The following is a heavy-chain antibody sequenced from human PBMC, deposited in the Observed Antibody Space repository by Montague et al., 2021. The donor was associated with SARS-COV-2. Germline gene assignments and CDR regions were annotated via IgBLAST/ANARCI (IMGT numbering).Heavy chain of an antibody. J-gene: IGHJ4*02. CDR1: GGSISSSSHY. Sequence: SETLSLTCTVSGGSISSSSHYWGWLRQPPGRGLQWIGSISYTGSTYYNPSLKSRVTISRDTSKNQFSLKLSSVTAADTAVYYCARQYHYDNNGFTAYDYWGRGTLVTVSS. D-gene: IGHD3-22*01. CDR2: ISYTGST. CDR3: ARQYHYDNNGFTAYDY. V-gene: IGHV4-39*01.